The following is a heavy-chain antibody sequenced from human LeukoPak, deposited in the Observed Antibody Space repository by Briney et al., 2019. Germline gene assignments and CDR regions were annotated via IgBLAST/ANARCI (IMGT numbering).Heavy chain of an antibody. CDR3: ARGDIAARLND. CDR2: INHSGST. Sequence: GSLRLSCAASGFIFSTYWMAWVRQPPGKGLEWIGEINHSGSTSYNPSLKSRVTISVDTSKNQFSLKLSSVTAADTAVYYCARGDIAARLNDWGQGTLVTVSS. V-gene: IGHV4-34*01. CDR1: GFIFSTYW. J-gene: IGHJ4*02. D-gene: IGHD6-6*01.